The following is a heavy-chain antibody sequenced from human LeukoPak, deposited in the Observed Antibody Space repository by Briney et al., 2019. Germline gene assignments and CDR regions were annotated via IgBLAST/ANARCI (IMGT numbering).Heavy chain of an antibody. CDR2: IYPGDSDT. V-gene: IGHV5-51*01. CDR1: GYSFTSYW. CDR3: ARHTPYDSSGYYLFDP. Sequence: GESLKISCKASGYSFTSYWIAWVRQMPGKGLEWMGIIYPGDSDTRYSPSFQGQVTISADKSISTAYLQWSSLKASDTAMYYCARHTPYDSSGYYLFDPWGQGTLVTVSS. J-gene: IGHJ5*02. D-gene: IGHD3-22*01.